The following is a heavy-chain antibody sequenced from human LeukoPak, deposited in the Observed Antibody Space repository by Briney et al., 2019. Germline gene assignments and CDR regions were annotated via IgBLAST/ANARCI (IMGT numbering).Heavy chain of an antibody. CDR2: IYYTGFT. CDR1: GASISSDGFY. V-gene: IGHV4-31*03. D-gene: IGHD1-14*01. Sequence: SETLSLTCTVSGASISSDGFYWSWIRQLPGKGLEWIGYIYYTGFTYCKPSLKSRVTMSVGTSQNQFSLRMSSMTAANTAVYYCARAGLGIENYYYYMDVWGKGTTVTVSS. CDR3: ARAGLGIENYYYYMDV. J-gene: IGHJ6*03.